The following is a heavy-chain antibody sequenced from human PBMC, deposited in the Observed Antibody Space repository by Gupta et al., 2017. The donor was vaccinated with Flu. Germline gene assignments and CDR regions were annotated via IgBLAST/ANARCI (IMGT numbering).Heavy chain of an antibody. CDR3: AKKDTAMVRFDY. CDR1: FSSDA. Sequence: FSSDAMSWVRQAPGKGLEWVSAISGSGGSTYYADSVKGRFIISRDNSKNTLYLQMNSLRAEDTAVYYCAKKDTAMVRFDYWGQGTLVTVSS. D-gene: IGHD5-18*01. CDR2: ISGSGGST. J-gene: IGHJ4*02. V-gene: IGHV3-23*01.